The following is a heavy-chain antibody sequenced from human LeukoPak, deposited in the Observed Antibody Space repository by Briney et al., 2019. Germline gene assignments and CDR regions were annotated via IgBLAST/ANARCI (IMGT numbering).Heavy chain of an antibody. J-gene: IGHJ5*02. CDR1: GYDFTKYA. CDR3: ARDNSVRDEAWWFNP. V-gene: IGHV1-3*03. Sequence: ASVKVSCKASGYDFTKYAVQWVRQAPGQRLEWMGWIDAGNGRTKYSQDFQGRVTLTRDMSTSTDYLELSSLRSEDTAVYYCARDNSVRDEAWWFNPWGQGTLATVSS. CDR2: IDAGNGRT. D-gene: IGHD5-24*01.